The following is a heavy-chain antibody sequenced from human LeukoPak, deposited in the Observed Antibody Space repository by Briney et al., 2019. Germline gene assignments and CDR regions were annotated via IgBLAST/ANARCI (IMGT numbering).Heavy chain of an antibody. CDR1: GYTFTGYY. V-gene: IGHV1-2*02. CDR2: INPNSGGT. D-gene: IGHD3-22*01. CDR3: ARVLYYCDSSGYYYDY. J-gene: IGHJ4*02. Sequence: ASVKVSCKASGYTFTGYYMHWVRQAPGQGLEWMGWINPNSGGTNYAQKFQGRVTMTRDTSISTAYMELSRLRSDDTAVYYCARVLYYCDSSGYYYDYWGQGTLVTVFS.